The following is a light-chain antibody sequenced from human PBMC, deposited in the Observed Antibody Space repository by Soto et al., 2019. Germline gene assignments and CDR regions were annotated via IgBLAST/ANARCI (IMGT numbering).Light chain of an antibody. CDR2: GAS. CDR3: RQYGSSPSYT. Sequence: EIVLTQSPGTLSLSPGERATLSCRASQSLSSYLAWYQQTPGQAPRLLIYGASSRDTGIPYRFSGSGSGTDFTLTIIRLEPEDFAVYYCRQYGSSPSYTFGQGTKLEIK. V-gene: IGKV3-20*01. J-gene: IGKJ2*01. CDR1: QSLSSY.